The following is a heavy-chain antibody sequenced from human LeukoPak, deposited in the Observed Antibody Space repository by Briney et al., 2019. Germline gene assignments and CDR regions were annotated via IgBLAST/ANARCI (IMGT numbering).Heavy chain of an antibody. J-gene: IGHJ5*02. CDR2: MNPNSDNT. CDR1: GYTFTSYD. D-gene: IGHD3-10*01. CDR3: ARVLGLGRRNLNWFDP. V-gene: IGHV1-8*01. Sequence: GASVKVSCKASGYTFTSYDINWVRQATGQGLEWMGWMNPNSDNTGYAQKFQGRVTMTRNTSISTAYMELSSLRSEDTAVYYCARVLGLGRRNLNWFDPWGQGTLVTVSS.